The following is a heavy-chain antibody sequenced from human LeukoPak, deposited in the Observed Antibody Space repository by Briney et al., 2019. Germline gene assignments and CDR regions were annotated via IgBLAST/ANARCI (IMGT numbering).Heavy chain of an antibody. Sequence: GGSLRLSCASSGFTFSTYTMNWVRQAPGKGLEWVSSISSSSSYIYYGDSVKGRFTVSRDNARNSLSLQMNSLRAEDTAVYYCARDSLSYYYDSSGYYIHWGQGTLVTVSS. CDR1: GFTFSTYT. J-gene: IGHJ4*02. V-gene: IGHV3-21*01. CDR3: ARDSLSYYYDSSGYYIH. CDR2: ISSSSSYI. D-gene: IGHD3-22*01.